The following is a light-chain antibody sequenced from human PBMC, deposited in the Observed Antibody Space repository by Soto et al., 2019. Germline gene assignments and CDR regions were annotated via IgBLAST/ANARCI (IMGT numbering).Light chain of an antibody. CDR3: QQTYSTPLT. V-gene: IGKV1-39*01. CDR1: QYIHNY. J-gene: IGKJ4*01. CDR2: DAS. Sequence: DIQMTQSPSSLSASVGDRVTITCRASQYIHNYLSWYQQKPGKAPKLLIYDASSLQSGVPPRFSGSGSGTDFTLSINSLQPEDFATYYCQQTYSTPLTFGGGTKVEIK.